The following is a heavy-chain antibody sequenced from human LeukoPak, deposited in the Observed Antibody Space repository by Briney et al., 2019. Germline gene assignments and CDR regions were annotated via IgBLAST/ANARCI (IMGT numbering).Heavy chain of an antibody. CDR2: VKSDGSTT. Sequence: PGGSLRLSCAASGFILTDYWMIWVRQAPGRGLESVARVKSDGSTTSFVESVQGRFPISSDSAKNSLYLQMNSLRADDTALYYCARSRGDFWGKGTLVTVSS. CDR1: GFILTDYW. CDR3: ARSRGDF. V-gene: IGHV3-7*01. J-gene: IGHJ4*02.